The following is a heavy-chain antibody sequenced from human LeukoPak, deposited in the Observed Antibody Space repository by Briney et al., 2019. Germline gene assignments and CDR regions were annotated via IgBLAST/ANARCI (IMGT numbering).Heavy chain of an antibody. CDR1: GFTFDDYA. Sequence: GGSLRLSCAASGFTFDDYAMHWVRQAPGKGLEWVSGISWNSGSIGYADSVKGRFTISRDNAKNSLYLQMNSLRAEDTALYYCAKDLSGRGYQWYYFDYWGQGTLVTVS. J-gene: IGHJ4*02. D-gene: IGHD3-22*01. CDR2: ISWNSGSI. V-gene: IGHV3-9*01. CDR3: AKDLSGRGYQWYYFDY.